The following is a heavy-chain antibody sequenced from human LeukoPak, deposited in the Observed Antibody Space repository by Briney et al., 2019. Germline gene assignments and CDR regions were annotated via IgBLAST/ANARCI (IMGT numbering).Heavy chain of an antibody. CDR1: GFTFSSYG. D-gene: IGHD2-2*02. CDR2: IWYGGSNK. V-gene: IGHV3-30*18. CDR3: AKDFGGHCSSTSCYTFDY. Sequence: PGRSLRLSCAASGFTFSSYGMHWVRQAPGKGLEWVAVIWYGGSNKYYADSVKGRFTISRDNSKNTLYLQMNSLRAEDTAVYYCAKDFGGHCSSTSCYTFDYWGQGTLVTVSS. J-gene: IGHJ4*02.